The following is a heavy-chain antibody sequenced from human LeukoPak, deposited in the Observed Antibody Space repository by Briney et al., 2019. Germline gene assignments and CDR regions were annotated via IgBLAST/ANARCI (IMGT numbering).Heavy chain of an antibody. Sequence: SETLSLTCTVSGGSISSSSYYWGWIRQPPGKGLEWIGTIYYSGSAYYNPSLKSRVTMSVDTSKNHFSLKLSSVTAADTAMYYCATIYYYGSGTYLAPWGQGTLVTVSS. CDR2: IYYSGSA. D-gene: IGHD3-10*01. CDR3: ATIYYYGSGTYLAP. V-gene: IGHV4-39*02. J-gene: IGHJ4*02. CDR1: GGSISSSSYY.